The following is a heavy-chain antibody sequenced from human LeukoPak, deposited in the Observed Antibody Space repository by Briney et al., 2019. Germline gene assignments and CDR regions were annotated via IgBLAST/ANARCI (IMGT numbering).Heavy chain of an antibody. V-gene: IGHV3-64*02. J-gene: IGHJ5*02. D-gene: IGHD3-16*02. CDR1: GFTFTNHA. CDR2: ISRQGGVT. Sequence: GGSLTLSCGASGFTFTNHALHWVRQAPGKGLEYVSGISRQGGVTYYADSVNGRFTISRDNSKTTLHLDIALLRPEDMTTYYCARDAGPGIVITFQPDLWGQGTPVTVSS. CDR3: ARDAGPGIVITFQPDL.